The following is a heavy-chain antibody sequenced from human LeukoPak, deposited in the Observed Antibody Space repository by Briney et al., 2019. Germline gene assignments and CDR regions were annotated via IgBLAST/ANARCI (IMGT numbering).Heavy chain of an antibody. CDR1: GGSISSYY. CDR3: ARVRSSVCSSTSCYAYYYYYMDV. J-gene: IGHJ6*03. D-gene: IGHD2-2*01. Sequence: TSETLSLTCTVSGGSISSYYWSWIRQPPGKGLEWIGRIYTSGSTNYNPSLKSRVTMSVDTSKNQFSLKLSSVTAADTAVYYCARVRSSVCSSTSCYAYYYYYMDVWGKGTTVTVSS. V-gene: IGHV4-4*07. CDR2: IYTSGST.